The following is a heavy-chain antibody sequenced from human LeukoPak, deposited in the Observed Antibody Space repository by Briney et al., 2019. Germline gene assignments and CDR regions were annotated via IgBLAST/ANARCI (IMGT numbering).Heavy chain of an antibody. Sequence: GESLKISRKGSGYSFTSYWLGWVRQMPGKGLEWMGIIYPGDSDTRYSPSFQGQVTLSADKSIGTAYLQWSSLKASDTAMYYCAREGPFEYSSSYDYWGQGTLVTVSS. V-gene: IGHV5-51*01. CDR1: GYSFTSYW. J-gene: IGHJ4*02. CDR3: AREGPFEYSSSYDY. D-gene: IGHD6-6*01. CDR2: IYPGDSDT.